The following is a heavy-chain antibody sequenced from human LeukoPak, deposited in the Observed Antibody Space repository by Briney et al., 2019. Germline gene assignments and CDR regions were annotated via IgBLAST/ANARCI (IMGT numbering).Heavy chain of an antibody. CDR1: GFTFSSYA. Sequence: GGSLRLSCAASGFTFSSYAMHWVRQAPGKGLEWVGRIKSKTDGGTTDYAAPVKGRFTISRDDSKNTLYLQMNSLKTEDTAVYYCTLPETYYDFWSGYSHDAFDIWGQGTMVTVSS. D-gene: IGHD3-3*01. V-gene: IGHV3-15*01. CDR2: IKSKTDGGTT. J-gene: IGHJ3*02. CDR3: TLPETYYDFWSGYSHDAFDI.